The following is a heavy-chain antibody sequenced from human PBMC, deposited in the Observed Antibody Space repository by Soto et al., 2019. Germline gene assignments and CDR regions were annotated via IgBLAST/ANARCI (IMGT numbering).Heavy chain of an antibody. CDR3: ARARWAAAPGMDV. CDR1: GGSISSGDYY. CDR2: ISYSGST. D-gene: IGHD6-13*01. V-gene: IGHV4-30-4*01. Sequence: QVQLQESGPGLVKPSQTLSLSCIVSGGSISSGDYYWNWIRQPPGKGLEWIGYISYSGSTQYNPSLPSRLTISLDTSKTPFSLKLSSVPAADTAVYYCARARWAAAPGMDVWGQGTTVTVSS. J-gene: IGHJ6*02.